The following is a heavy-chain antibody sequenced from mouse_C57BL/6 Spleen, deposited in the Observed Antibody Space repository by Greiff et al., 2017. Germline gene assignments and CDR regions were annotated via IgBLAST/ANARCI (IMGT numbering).Heavy chain of an antibody. CDR3: ARWGPMGYYLDY. Sequence: QVQLQQSGAELVKPGASVKISCKASGYAFSSYWMNWVKQRPGQGLEWIGQIYPGDGDTNYNGKFKGKATLTADKSSSTAYMQLSSLTSEDSAVYCCARWGPMGYYLDYWGQGTTLTVSS. D-gene: IGHD1-1*02. V-gene: IGHV1-80*01. J-gene: IGHJ2*01. CDR1: GYAFSSYW. CDR2: IYPGDGDT.